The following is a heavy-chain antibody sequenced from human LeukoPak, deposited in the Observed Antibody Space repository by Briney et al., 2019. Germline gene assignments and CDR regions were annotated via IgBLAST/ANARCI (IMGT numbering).Heavy chain of an antibody. V-gene: IGHV4-34*01. Sequence: SETLSLTCAVYGGSFSGYYWSWIRQPPGKGLEWIGEINHSGSTNYNPSLKSRVTISVDTSKNQFSLKLSSVTAADTAVYYCAIPYSDFWSGYYPTSRSFDYWGQGTLVTVSS. CDR1: GGSFSGYY. CDR3: AIPYSDFWSGYYPTSRSFDY. CDR2: INHSGST. J-gene: IGHJ4*02. D-gene: IGHD3-3*01.